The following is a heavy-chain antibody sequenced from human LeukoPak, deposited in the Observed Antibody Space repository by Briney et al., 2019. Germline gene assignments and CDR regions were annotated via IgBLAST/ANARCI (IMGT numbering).Heavy chain of an antibody. Sequence: GSLRLSCAASGFTFSSRWMSWIRQPPGKGLEWMGEVNHSGTTNYNPSLKSRVTISVDKSKMQFSLKLTSVTAADTAVYYCARTPLEDDYGDYAADYWGQGTQVTVSS. V-gene: IGHV4-34*01. CDR2: VNHSGTT. CDR1: GFTFSSRW. D-gene: IGHD4-17*01. CDR3: ARTPLEDDYGDYAADY. J-gene: IGHJ4*02.